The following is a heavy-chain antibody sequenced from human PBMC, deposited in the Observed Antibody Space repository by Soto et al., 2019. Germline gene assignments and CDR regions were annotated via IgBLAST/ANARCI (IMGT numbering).Heavy chain of an antibody. V-gene: IGHV1-3*01. D-gene: IGHD3-3*01. CDR2: INAGNGNT. CDR3: ARDYDFWSGYAPYNWFDP. CDR1: GYTLTIYA. Sequence: ASVKVSCKASGYTLTIYAMHWVRQAPGQRLEWMGWINAGNGNTKYSQKFQGRVTITRDTSASTAYMELSSLRSEDTAVYYCARDYDFWSGYAPYNWFDPWGQGTLVTVSS. J-gene: IGHJ5*02.